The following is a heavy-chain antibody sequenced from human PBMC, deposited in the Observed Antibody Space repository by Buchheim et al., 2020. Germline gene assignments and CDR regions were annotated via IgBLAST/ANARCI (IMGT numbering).Heavy chain of an antibody. V-gene: IGHV3-30-3*01. CDR3: AREYCSGGSCDYYYGMDV. D-gene: IGHD2-15*01. J-gene: IGHJ6*02. CDR2: ISYDGSNK. CDR1: GFTFSSYA. Sequence: QVQLVESGGGVVQPGRSLRLSCAASGFTFSSYAMHWVRQAPGKGLECVAVISYDGSNKYYADSVKGRFTISRDNSKNTLYLQMNSLRAEDTAVYYCAREYCSGGSCDYYYGMDVWGQGTT.